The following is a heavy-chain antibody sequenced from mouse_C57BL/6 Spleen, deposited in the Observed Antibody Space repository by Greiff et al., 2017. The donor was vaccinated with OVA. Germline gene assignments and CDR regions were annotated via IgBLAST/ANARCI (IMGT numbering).Heavy chain of an antibody. CDR1: GYAFSSSW. J-gene: IGHJ3*01. V-gene: IGHV1-82*01. D-gene: IGHD2-5*01. CDR3: AREVTGFAY. CDR2: IYPGDGDT. Sequence: VHLVESGPELVKPGASVKISCKASGYAFSSSWMNWVKQRPGKGLEWIGRIYPGDGDTNYNGKFKGKATLTADKSSSTAYMQLSSLTSEDSAVYFCAREVTGFAYWGQGTLVTVSA.